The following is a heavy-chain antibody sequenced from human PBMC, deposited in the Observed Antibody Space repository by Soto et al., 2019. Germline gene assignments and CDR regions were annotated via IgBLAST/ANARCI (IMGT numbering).Heavy chain of an antibody. CDR2: INHSGST. D-gene: IGHD2-21*01. Sequence: SETLSLTCAVYGGSFSGYYWSWIRQPPGKGLEWIGEINHSGSTNYNPSLKSRVTISVDTSKNQFSLKLSSVTAADTAVYYCARDKMRAGIPYYYGMDVWGQGTMVTVSS. V-gene: IGHV4-34*01. CDR3: ARDKMRAGIPYYYGMDV. CDR1: GGSFSGYY. J-gene: IGHJ6*02.